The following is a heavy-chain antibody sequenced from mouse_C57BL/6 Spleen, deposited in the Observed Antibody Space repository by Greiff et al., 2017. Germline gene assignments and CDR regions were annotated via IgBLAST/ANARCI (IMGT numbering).Heavy chain of an antibody. CDR2: IYPGSGST. J-gene: IGHJ1*03. Sequence: QVQLQQPGAELVKPGASVKMSCKASGYTFTSYWITWVKPRPGRGLEWIGDIYPGSGSTNYNEKFKSKATLTVDTSSSTAYMQLSSLTSEDSAVYYCARDGSCYEYFDVWGTGTTVTVSS. D-gene: IGHD1-1*01. CDR1: GYTFTSYW. CDR3: ARDGSCYEYFDV. V-gene: IGHV1-55*01.